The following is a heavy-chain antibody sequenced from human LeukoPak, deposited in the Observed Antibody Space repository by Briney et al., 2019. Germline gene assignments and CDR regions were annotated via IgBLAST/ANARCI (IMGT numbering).Heavy chain of an antibody. CDR2: IKSKTDGGTT. Sequence: GGSLRLSCAASGFTFSNAWMSWVRQAPGKGLEWVGRIKSKTDGGTTDYAAPVKGRFTISRDNAKNTLYLQMNSLRAEDTAVYYCAMGSPDEPLDYWGQGTLVTVSS. CDR3: AMGSPDEPLDY. D-gene: IGHD1-26*01. V-gene: IGHV3-15*05. J-gene: IGHJ4*02. CDR1: GFTFSNAW.